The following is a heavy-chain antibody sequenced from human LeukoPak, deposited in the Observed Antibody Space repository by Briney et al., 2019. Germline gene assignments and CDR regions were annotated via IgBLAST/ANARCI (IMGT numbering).Heavy chain of an antibody. Sequence: GGSLRLSCAASGFIFSSYEMNWVRQAPGKGLEWVSYISSSGSTIYYADSVKGRFTTSRDNAKNSLYLQMNSLRAEDTAVYYCAGPGSYLNDYWGQGTLVTVSS. CDR2: ISSSGSTI. CDR3: AGPGSYLNDY. J-gene: IGHJ4*02. D-gene: IGHD1-26*01. V-gene: IGHV3-48*03. CDR1: GFIFSSYE.